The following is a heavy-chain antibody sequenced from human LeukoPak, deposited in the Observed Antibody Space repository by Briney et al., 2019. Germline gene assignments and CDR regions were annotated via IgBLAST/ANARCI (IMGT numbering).Heavy chain of an antibody. V-gene: IGHV1-46*01. J-gene: IGHJ4*02. D-gene: IGHD2-21*02. CDR1: GYTFSSYY. CDR2: INPSGGST. Sequence: GASVKVSCKASGYTFSSYYMHWVRQAPGQGLEWMGIINPSGGSTSCAQKFQGRVTMTRETSTRTVYMELSSLRSEDTAVYYCAREGTAGFDYWGQGTLVTVSS. CDR3: AREGTAGFDY.